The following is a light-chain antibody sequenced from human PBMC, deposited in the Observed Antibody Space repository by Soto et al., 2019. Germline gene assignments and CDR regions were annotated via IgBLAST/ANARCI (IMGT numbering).Light chain of an antibody. CDR3: SSYTSSSTDV. V-gene: IGLV2-14*01. CDR2: EVS. CDR1: SSDVGGYNY. J-gene: IGLJ1*01. Sequence: QSVLTQPASVSGSPGQSITISCTGTSSDVGGYNYVSWSQQHPGKAPQLMIYEVSNRPSGVSNRFSGSKSGNTASLTISGLQAEDEADYYCSSYTSSSTDVFGTGTKLTVL.